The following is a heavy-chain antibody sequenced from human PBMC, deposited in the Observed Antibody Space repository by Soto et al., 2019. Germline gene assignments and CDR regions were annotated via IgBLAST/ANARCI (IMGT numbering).Heavy chain of an antibody. CDR1: GYTFTGHY. CDR2: IGPESGAT. V-gene: IGHV1-2*02. Sequence: GASVKVSCKASGYTFTGHYIHWVRQAPEQGPEWMGEIGPESGATRYAQKFQSRVTMTMDMSITTVYMELSNLSPDDTAVYYCGRGRSGQIVVFYSAQGTPVTGSS. J-gene: IGHJ4*02. D-gene: IGHD5-12*01. CDR3: GRGRSGQIVVFY.